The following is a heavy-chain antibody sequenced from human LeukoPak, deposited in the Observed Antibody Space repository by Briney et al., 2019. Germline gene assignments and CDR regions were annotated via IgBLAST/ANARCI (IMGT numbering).Heavy chain of an antibody. D-gene: IGHD2-2*01. Sequence: SETLSLTCAVYGGSFSGYYWSWIRQPPGKGLEWIGEINHSGSTNYNPSLKSRVTISVDTSKNQFSLKLSSVTAADTAVYYCARGRYCSSTSCRYYYYMDVWAKGPRSPSP. CDR2: INHSGST. CDR1: GGSFSGYY. V-gene: IGHV4-34*01. J-gene: IGHJ6*03. CDR3: ARGRYCSSTSCRYYYYMDV.